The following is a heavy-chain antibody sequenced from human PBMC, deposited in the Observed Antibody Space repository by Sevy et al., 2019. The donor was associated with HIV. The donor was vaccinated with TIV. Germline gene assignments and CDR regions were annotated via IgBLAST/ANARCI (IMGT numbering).Heavy chain of an antibody. CDR3: ARAGLGIEAFDI. J-gene: IGHJ3*02. D-gene: IGHD7-27*01. V-gene: IGHV1-69*13. CDR1: GGTFSSYA. CDR2: IIPIFGTA. Sequence: ASVKVSCKASGGTFSSYAISWVRQAPGQGLEWMGGIIPIFGTANYAQKFQSRVTITADESTSTAYMELSSLGSEDTAVYYCARAGLGIEAFDIWGQGTMVTVSS.